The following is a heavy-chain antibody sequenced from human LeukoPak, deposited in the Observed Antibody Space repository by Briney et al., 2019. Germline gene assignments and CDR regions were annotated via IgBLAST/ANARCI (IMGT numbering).Heavy chain of an antibody. CDR2: IYSGGST. CDR1: GFTVSSNY. D-gene: IGHD6-13*01. J-gene: IGHJ4*02. Sequence: GGCLRLSCAASGFTVSSNYMSWVRQAPGKGLEWVSVIYSGGSTYYADSVKGRFTISRDNSKNTLYLQMNSLRAEDTAVYYCARDKSIAAAGMSFDYWGQGTLVTVSS. CDR3: ARDKSIAAAGMSFDY. V-gene: IGHV3-53*01.